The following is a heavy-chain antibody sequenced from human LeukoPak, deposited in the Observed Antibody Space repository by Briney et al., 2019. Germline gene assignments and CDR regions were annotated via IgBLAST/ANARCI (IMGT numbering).Heavy chain of an antibody. V-gene: IGHV3-48*04. Sequence: GGSLRLSCAASGFTFRTYSMNWVRQAPGKGLECVSYISSSSNTIYYADSVKGRFTISRDNAKNSLYLQMNSLRAEDTAVYCCARARGFGESEGDAFDIWGQGTMVTVSS. D-gene: IGHD3-10*01. J-gene: IGHJ3*02. CDR3: ARARGFGESEGDAFDI. CDR2: ISSSSNTI. CDR1: GFTFRTYS.